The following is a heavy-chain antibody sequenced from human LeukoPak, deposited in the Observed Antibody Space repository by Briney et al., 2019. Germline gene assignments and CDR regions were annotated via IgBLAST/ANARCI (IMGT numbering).Heavy chain of an antibody. Sequence: ASEKVSCKASGYTFTSYGISWVRQAPGQGLEWMGWISAYNGNTNYAQKLQGRVTMTTDTSTSTAYMELRSLRSDDTAVYYCARDLVITVTTPLGYWGQGTLVTVSS. J-gene: IGHJ4*02. D-gene: IGHD4-17*01. CDR1: GYTFTSYG. CDR2: ISAYNGNT. V-gene: IGHV1-18*01. CDR3: ARDLVITVTTPLGY.